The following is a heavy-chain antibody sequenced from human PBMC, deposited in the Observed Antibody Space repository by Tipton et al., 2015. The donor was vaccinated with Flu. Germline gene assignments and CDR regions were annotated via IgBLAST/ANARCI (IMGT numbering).Heavy chain of an antibody. V-gene: IGHV5-51*03. CDR1: GYIFTNYR. J-gene: IGHJ4*02. CDR3: VRPRIVGATNDFGY. Sequence: QLVQSGAEVKKPGESLQISCKASGYIFTNYRIAWVRQIPGKGLEWMGIFYPTDSNTRYSPSFQGQVTISVDKSISTAYLQWSSLKASDTAMYYCVRPRIVGATNDFGYWGQGTLVTVSS. CDR2: FYPTDSNT. D-gene: IGHD1-26*01.